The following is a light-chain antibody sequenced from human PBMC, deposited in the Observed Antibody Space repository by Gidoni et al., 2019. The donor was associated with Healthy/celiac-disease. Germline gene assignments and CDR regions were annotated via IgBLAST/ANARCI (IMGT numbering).Light chain of an antibody. CDR2: AAS. V-gene: IGKV1-39*01. Sequence: DVQMTPSPSSLSASVGDRVITTCRASHSTSSYLNWYQQKPGKDPKLLIYAASSLQSGVASRFSGSGSGTDFTFTISSLQPEDFATYYCQQSYNTPPVTFGGGTKVEIK. CDR1: HSTSSY. J-gene: IGKJ4*01. CDR3: QQSYNTPPVT.